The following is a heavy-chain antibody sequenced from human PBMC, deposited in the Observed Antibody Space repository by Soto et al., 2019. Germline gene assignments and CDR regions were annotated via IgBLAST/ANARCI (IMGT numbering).Heavy chain of an antibody. D-gene: IGHD6-6*01. V-gene: IGHV1-8*01. J-gene: IGHJ4*02. CDR2: VSPHSSST. CDR3: ARGGYSSSWEFDF. CDR1: GYTFTTYD. Sequence: QVQLVQSGAEVKKPGASLRVSCKASGYTFTTYDINWVRQTPGQGLEWMGWVSPHSSSTGFAQKFQGRLTMTTNTTITTAYMDLISLRSDDSAVYFCARGGYSSSWEFDFWGQGTLVTVS.